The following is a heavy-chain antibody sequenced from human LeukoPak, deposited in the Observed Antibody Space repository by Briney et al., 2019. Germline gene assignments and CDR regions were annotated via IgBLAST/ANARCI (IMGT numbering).Heavy chain of an antibody. J-gene: IGHJ3*01. CDR1: GFTFSSYW. CDR3: VRSGFCSGADCRGAFDV. CDR2: VNNDGSRT. V-gene: IGHV3-74*01. D-gene: IGHD2-15*01. Sequence: GGPLRLSCAASGFTFSSYWMHWVRQAPGKGLVWVSHVNNDGSRTTYADSVKGRFTVSRDNAKNTLYLQMNSLRAEDTAVYYCVRSGFCSGADCRGAFDVWGQGTMVTVSS.